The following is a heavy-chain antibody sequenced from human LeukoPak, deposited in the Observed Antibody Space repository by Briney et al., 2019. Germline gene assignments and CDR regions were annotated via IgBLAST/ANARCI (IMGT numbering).Heavy chain of an antibody. CDR2: ISAYNGNT. Sequence: ASVKVSCKASGYTFTSYGISWVRQAPGQGLEWMGWISAYNGNTNYAQKLQGKVTMTTDTSTSTAYMELRSLRSDDTAVYYCARDSDCSSTSCPHDAFDIWGQGTMVTVSS. V-gene: IGHV1-18*01. CDR1: GYTFTSYG. CDR3: ARDSDCSSTSCPHDAFDI. J-gene: IGHJ3*02. D-gene: IGHD2-2*01.